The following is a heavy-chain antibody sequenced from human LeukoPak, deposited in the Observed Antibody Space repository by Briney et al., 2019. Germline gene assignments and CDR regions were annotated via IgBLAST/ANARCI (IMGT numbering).Heavy chain of an antibody. CDR2: IYHSGST. Sequence: SETLSLTCSVSGYSISSGYYWGWIRQPPGKGLEWIGTIYHSGSTYYNSSLKSRVTISVDTSKNQFSLKLSSVTAADTAVYYCARGRATIAADAFDIWGQGTMVTVSS. J-gene: IGHJ3*02. V-gene: IGHV4-38-2*02. CDR3: ARGRATIAADAFDI. D-gene: IGHD6-25*01. CDR1: GYSISSGYY.